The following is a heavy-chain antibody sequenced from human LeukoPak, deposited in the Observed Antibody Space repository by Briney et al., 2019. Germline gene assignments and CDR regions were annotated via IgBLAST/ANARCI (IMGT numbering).Heavy chain of an antibody. CDR3: ARRGHGYGSPFDY. CDR1: GFTFGSYG. D-gene: IGHD5-18*01. J-gene: IGHJ4*02. Sequence: PGGSLRLSCAASGFTFGSYGVHWVRQAPGKGLEWVAFIRYDGSNKYYADSVKGRFTISRDNSKNTLDLQMSSLRAEDTAVYYCARRGHGYGSPFDYWGQGTLVTVSS. V-gene: IGHV3-30*02. CDR2: IRYDGSNK.